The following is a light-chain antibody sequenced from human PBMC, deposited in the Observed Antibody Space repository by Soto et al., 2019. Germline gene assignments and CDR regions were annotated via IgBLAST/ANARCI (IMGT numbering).Light chain of an antibody. CDR1: QRVGST. Sequence: EILMTQSPATLSVSPGERVTLSCRASQRVGSTLAWYQQKPGQAPRLLIRGASTRATGVPARFSGSGSGTEFTLTISSLQSEDFAVYYCQQYSTSLTFGGGTTLEIK. CDR2: GAS. CDR3: QQYSTSLT. V-gene: IGKV3-15*01. J-gene: IGKJ4*02.